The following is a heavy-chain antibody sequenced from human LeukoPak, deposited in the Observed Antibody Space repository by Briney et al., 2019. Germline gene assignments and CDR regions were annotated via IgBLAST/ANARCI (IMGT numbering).Heavy chain of an antibody. D-gene: IGHD2-2*01. CDR3: ARYCSSTSCPFDY. CDR1: GDSVISGNSF. Sequence: PPQTLSLTCTVSGDSVISGNSFWGWIRQHPGKGLEWVGYIHHSGHTYDNPSLQSRVIISIDKSKNQFSLKLNSVTAADTAVYYCARYCSSTSCPFDYWGQGALVTVSS. J-gene: IGHJ4*02. V-gene: IGHV4-31*03. CDR2: IHHSGHT.